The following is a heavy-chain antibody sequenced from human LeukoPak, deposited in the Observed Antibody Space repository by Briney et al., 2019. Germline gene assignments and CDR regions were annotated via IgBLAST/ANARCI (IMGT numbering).Heavy chain of an antibody. J-gene: IGHJ6*04. CDR2: IRQDGSEK. V-gene: IGHV3-7*01. CDR1: GFTSSVYW. Sequence: GGSLRLSCAASGFTSSVYWMICVRQGPGEGLGWVSNIRQDGSEKYYVASVRGRFSISRDNAKNSLYLQMNSLRAEDTAVYYCAELGITMIGGVWGKGTTVTISS. D-gene: IGHD3-10*02. CDR3: AELGITMIGGV.